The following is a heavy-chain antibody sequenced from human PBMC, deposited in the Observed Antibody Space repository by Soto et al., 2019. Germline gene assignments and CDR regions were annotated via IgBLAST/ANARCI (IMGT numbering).Heavy chain of an antibody. J-gene: IGHJ4*02. Sequence: PGWDLRLSCEASVFTFSDYYISWIRQAPVKGLEWVSYISSSGSTIYYADSVKGRFTISRDNAKNSLYLQMNSLRAEYTAVYYCAREKKWELPDYWGQGTLVTESS. CDR3: AREKKWELPDY. D-gene: IGHD1-26*01. CDR2: ISSSGSTI. V-gene: IGHV3-11*01. CDR1: VFTFSDYY.